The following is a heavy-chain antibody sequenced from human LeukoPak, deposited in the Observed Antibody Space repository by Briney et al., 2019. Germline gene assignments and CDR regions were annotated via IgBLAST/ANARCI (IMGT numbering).Heavy chain of an antibody. CDR3: ANLHRAPPDY. CDR1: GFTFTSYG. CDR2: ISNSGDTT. V-gene: IGHV3-23*01. Sequence: QTGGSLRLSCAASGFTFTSYGMNWVRQAPGKGLEWVSVISNSGDTTYYADSVKGRFTISRDNSKNTLYLQMDSLRAEDTAIYYCANLHRAPPDYWGQGTLVTVSS. J-gene: IGHJ4*02.